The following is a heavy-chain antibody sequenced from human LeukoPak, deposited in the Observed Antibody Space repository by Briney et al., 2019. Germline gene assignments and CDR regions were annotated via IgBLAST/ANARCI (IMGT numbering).Heavy chain of an antibody. CDR1: GFTFSNYG. CDR3: ARFSGPYSSGWFFDF. J-gene: IGHJ4*02. D-gene: IGHD6-19*01. V-gene: IGHV3-48*04. CDR2: ISRTTSTI. Sequence: PGGSLRLSCAASGFTFSNYGMSWVRQAPGKGLEWISYISRTTSTIYYADSVKGRFTISRDNAKNTLYLQMNSLRAEDTAVYYCARFSGPYSSGWFFDFWGQGTLVTVSS.